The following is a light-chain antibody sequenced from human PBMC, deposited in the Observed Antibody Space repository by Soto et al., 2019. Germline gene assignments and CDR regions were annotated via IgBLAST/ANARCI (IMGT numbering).Light chain of an antibody. CDR3: QKYNSAPLT. Sequence: EIVLTQSPATLSVSPGERATLSCRAKQTVNTYLSWYQHKPGQAPRLLIYGASNRATGIPARFSGSGSGTDFTLTISSLQPEDVAAYYCQKYNSAPLTFGGGTKVDIK. J-gene: IGKJ4*01. CDR2: GAS. CDR1: QTVNTY. V-gene: IGKV3-11*01.